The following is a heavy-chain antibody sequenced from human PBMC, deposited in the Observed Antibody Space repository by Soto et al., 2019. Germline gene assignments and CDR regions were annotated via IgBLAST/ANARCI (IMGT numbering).Heavy chain of an antibody. CDR2: IYDDGTT. CDR3: VSSRSAIYGDALDV. Sequence: SLTCSVSGGSISSYFRNWLRQPPGKGLEWIGYIYDDGTTDYNPSLKSRVTILLDMSKNQFSLKLSSVTAADTAVYYCVSSRSAIYGDALDVWGQGTMVTVPS. D-gene: IGHD2-2*01. V-gene: IGHV4-59*03. J-gene: IGHJ3*01. CDR1: GGSISSYF.